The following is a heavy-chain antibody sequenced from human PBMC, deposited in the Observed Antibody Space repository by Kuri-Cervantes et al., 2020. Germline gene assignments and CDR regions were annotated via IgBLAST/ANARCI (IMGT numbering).Heavy chain of an antibody. J-gene: IGHJ4*02. CDR2: IYSGGST. V-gene: IGHV3-53*01. CDR3: ARLDGRDGYNRREY. CDR1: GFTVSSNY. Sequence: GESLKISCAASGFTVSSNYMSWVRQAPGKGLEWVSVIYSGGSTYYADSVKGRFIISRDNSKNTLYLQMNSLRAEDTAVYYCARLDGRDGYNRREYWGQGTLVTVSS. D-gene: IGHD5-24*01.